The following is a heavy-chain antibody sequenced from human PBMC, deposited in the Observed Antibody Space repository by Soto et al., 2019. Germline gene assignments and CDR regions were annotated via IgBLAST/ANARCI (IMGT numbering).Heavy chain of an antibody. CDR1: GGSISSGGYS. CDR3: ARVFYYDSSGYNLYFDY. V-gene: IGHV4-30-2*01. J-gene: IGHJ4*02. CDR2: IYHSGST. D-gene: IGHD3-22*01. Sequence: PSETLSLTCAVSGGSISSGGYSWSWIRQPPGKGLEWIGYIYHSGSTYYNPSLKSRVTISVDRSKNQFSLKLSSVTAADTAVHYCARVFYYDSSGYNLYFDYWGQGTLVTVSS.